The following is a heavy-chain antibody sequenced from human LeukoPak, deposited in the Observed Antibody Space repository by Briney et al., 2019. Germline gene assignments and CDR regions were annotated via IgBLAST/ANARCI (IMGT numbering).Heavy chain of an antibody. CDR3: ARGPHWDPHFDY. J-gene: IGHJ4*02. CDR2: INPNSGGT. D-gene: IGHD7-27*01. V-gene: IGHV1-2*02. CDR1: GYTFSGYY. Sequence: ASVKVACKASGYTFSGYYMHWVGQAPGQGLEWMGWINPNSGGTNYAQKFQGRVTMTRDTSISTAYMELSSLRSDDTAVYYCARGPHWDPHFDYWGQGTLVTVSS.